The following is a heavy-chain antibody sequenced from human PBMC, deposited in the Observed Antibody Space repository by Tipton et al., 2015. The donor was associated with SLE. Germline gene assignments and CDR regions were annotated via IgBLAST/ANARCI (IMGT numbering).Heavy chain of an antibody. D-gene: IGHD6-13*01. CDR3: ARLARVAVAGSNYYHSMDV. Sequence: LRLSCTASGDSISSHYWSWIRQPPGKGLEWIGYIHYSGSTNYNPSLKSRLTISVDTSKNQFCLKLSSVTAADTAVYYCARLARVAVAGSNYYHSMDVWGQGTTVTVSS. V-gene: IGHV4-59*11. J-gene: IGHJ6*02. CDR1: GDSISSHY. CDR2: IHYSGST.